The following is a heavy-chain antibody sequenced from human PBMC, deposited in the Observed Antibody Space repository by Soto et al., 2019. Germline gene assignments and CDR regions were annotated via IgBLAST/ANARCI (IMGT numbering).Heavy chain of an antibody. D-gene: IGHD1-1*01. CDR3: ARSIQRHTPWPPTGY. V-gene: IGHV1-2*02. Sequence: QVQLVQSGAEVKKPGASVQVSCKASGYTFTGYYMHWVRQAPGQGLEWMGWINPNSGGTNYAQKFQGRVTMTRDTSISTAYMERTKLRSDDTAVYYGARSIQRHTPWPPTGYWGQGTLVTVSS. CDR1: GYTFTGYY. CDR2: INPNSGGT. J-gene: IGHJ4*02.